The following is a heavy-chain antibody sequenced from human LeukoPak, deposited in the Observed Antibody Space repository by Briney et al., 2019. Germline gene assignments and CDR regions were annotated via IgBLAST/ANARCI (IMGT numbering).Heavy chain of an antibody. J-gene: IGHJ3*02. CDR1: GFTFSSYA. CDR3: ARELIRSGSFDI. V-gene: IGHV3-30-3*01. CDR2: ISYDGSNK. D-gene: IGHD2-8*01. Sequence: GSLRLSCAASGFTFSSYAMHWVRQAPGKGLEWVAVISYDGSNKYYADSVKGRFTISRDNSKNTLYLQMNSLRAEDTAVYYCARELIRSGSFDIWGQGTMVTVSS.